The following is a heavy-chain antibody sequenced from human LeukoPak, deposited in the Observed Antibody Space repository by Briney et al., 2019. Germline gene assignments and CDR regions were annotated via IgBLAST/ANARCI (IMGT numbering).Heavy chain of an antibody. D-gene: IGHD6-19*01. CDR2: IFRDDSET. V-gene: IGHV5-51*01. Sequence: HGESLKISCKGSGYSFTSYWIGWVRQMPGKGLEWMGIIFRDDSETRYSPSFQGQVTIPVDRSISTAYLQWSSLKASDTAMYYCARYLSSDWSYCFDYWGQGTLVTVSS. J-gene: IGHJ4*02. CDR1: GYSFTSYW. CDR3: ARYLSSDWSYCFDY.